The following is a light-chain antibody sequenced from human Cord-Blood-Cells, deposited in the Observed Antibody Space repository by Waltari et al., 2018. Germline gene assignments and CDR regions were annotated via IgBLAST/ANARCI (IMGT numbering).Light chain of an antibody. CDR3: SSYAGSNIVV. CDR2: EVS. CDR1: SSDAGGYNY. Sequence: SALTQPPSASGSPGQSVTISCTGTSSDAGGYNYVSWYQQHPGKAPKLMIYEVSKRPSGVPDRFSGAKSGNTASRTVSGLQAEDEADYYCSSYAGSNIVVFGGGTKLTVL. V-gene: IGLV2-8*01. J-gene: IGLJ2*01.